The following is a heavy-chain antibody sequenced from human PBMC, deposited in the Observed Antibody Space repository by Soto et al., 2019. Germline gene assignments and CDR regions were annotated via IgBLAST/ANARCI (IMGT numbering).Heavy chain of an antibody. J-gene: IGHJ6*03. CDR1: GFTFSSYA. CDR3: SKIEGYCTNGVCYWLSAYYYMDV. Sequence: GGSLRLSCAASGFTFSSYAMSWVRQAPGKGLEWVSAISGSGGSTYYADSVKGRFTISRDNSKNTLYLQMNSLRAEDTAVYDCSKIEGYCTNGVCYWLSAYYYMDVWGKGTTVTVSS. V-gene: IGHV3-23*01. D-gene: IGHD2-8*01. CDR2: ISGSGGST.